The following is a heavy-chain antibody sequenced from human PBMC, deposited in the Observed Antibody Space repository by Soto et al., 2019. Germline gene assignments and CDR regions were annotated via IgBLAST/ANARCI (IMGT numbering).Heavy chain of an antibody. CDR1: GYTFTSYG. V-gene: IGHV1-18*01. CDR3: AKRSYCSSTSCYAIGIYYYYGMDV. J-gene: IGHJ6*02. Sequence: ASVKVSCKASGYTFTSYGISWVRQAPGQGLEWMGWISAYNGNTNYAQKLQGRVTMTTDTSTSTAYMELRSLRSDDTAVYYCAKRSYCSSTSCYAIGIYYYYGMDVWGQGTTVTVSS. D-gene: IGHD2-2*01. CDR2: ISAYNGNT.